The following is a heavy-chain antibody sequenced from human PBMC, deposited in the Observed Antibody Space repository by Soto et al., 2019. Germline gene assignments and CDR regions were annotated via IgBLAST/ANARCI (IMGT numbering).Heavy chain of an antibody. CDR1: GYSFTNYW. J-gene: IGHJ5*02. CDR2: IYPSDSDT. D-gene: IGHD4-17*01. CDR3: ARHGFYGDYSSNYFDP. V-gene: IGHV5-51*01. Sequence: GESLKISCKGSGYSFTNYWIAWVRQMPGKGLEYMGIIYPSDSDTRYSPSFQGQVTISADKSISTAYLQWSSLKASDTAIYYCARHGFYGDYSSNYFDPWGQGTLVTVSS.